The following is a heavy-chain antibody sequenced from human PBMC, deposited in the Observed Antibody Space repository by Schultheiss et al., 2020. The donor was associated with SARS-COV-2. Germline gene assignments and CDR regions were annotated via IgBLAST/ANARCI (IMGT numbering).Heavy chain of an antibody. CDR3: ARGTDWFLDY. D-gene: IGHD3-10*01. V-gene: IGHV3-33*01. CDR2: IWYDGSHK. CDR1: GFTFSSYA. J-gene: IGHJ4*02. Sequence: GGSLRLSCAASGFTFSSYAMHWVRQAPGKRLEWVAVIWYDGSHKYYTDSVKGRFTISRDNSKNTLYLQMNYLTDEDTAVYYCARGTDWFLDYWGRGTLVTVSS.